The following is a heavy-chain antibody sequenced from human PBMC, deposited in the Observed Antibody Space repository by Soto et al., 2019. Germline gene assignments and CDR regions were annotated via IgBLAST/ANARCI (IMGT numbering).Heavy chain of an antibody. Sequence: ASVKVSCKASGGTFSSYAISWVRQAPGQGLEWMGGIIPIFGTANYAQKFQGRVTITADESTSTAYMELSSLRSEDTAVYYCARDSLARWLVVRKTGPYYYYGMDVWGQGTTVTVSS. D-gene: IGHD6-19*01. CDR2: IIPIFGTA. CDR1: GGTFSSYA. J-gene: IGHJ6*02. V-gene: IGHV1-69*13. CDR3: ARDSLARWLVVRKTGPYYYYGMDV.